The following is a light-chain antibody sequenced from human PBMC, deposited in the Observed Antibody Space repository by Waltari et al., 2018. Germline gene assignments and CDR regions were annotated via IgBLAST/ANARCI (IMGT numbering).Light chain of an antibody. CDR3: QQYYTIPLT. V-gene: IGKV1-NL1*01. J-gene: IGKJ4*01. CDR1: QAISTS. Sequence: DIQITQSPSSVSESVGDTVTSTCRARQAISTSLPWYQQKPGKAPNLLLHAVSRLENGVPPRFSGSGSGTDYTLTISSLRPDDFATYYCQQYYTIPLTFGGGTRVEI. CDR2: AVS.